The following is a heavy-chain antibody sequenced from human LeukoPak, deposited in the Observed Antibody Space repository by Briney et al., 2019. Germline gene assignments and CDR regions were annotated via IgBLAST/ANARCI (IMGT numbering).Heavy chain of an antibody. CDR1: GYTFPYY. Sequence: ASVKVSCKPCGYTFPYYIHWVRQAPGQGLEWMGWIDPNSGATISAHTFQGRVSMTKDTSFTTVYMELSTLKSDDTAVYYCARDNYGRLDYWGQGSLVAVSS. D-gene: IGHD3-10*01. CDR3: ARDNYGRLDY. CDR2: IDPNSGAT. J-gene: IGHJ4*02. V-gene: IGHV1-2*02.